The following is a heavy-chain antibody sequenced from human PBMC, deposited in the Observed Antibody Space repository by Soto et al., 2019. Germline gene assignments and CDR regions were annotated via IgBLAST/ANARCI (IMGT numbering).Heavy chain of an antibody. CDR3: VREGGDNWFDP. CDR2: IYYSGST. V-gene: IGHV4-30-4*01. Sequence: SLTRTVSGGSISSGDYYWSWIRQPPGKGLEWIGYIYYSGSTFYNPSLKNRVTISLDTSKIQFSLKLSSVTAADTAVYYWVREGGDNWFDPWGQGTLVTVSS. D-gene: IGHD3-16*01. CDR1: GGSISSGDYY. J-gene: IGHJ5*02.